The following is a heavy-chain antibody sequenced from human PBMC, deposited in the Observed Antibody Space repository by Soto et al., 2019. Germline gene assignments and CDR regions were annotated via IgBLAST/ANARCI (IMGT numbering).Heavy chain of an antibody. Sequence: PSETLCVSWTVAGGSSISYYWSWIRQPPGKGPEWIGYIYYSGSTNYNPSLKSRVTISVDTSKNQFSLKLSSVTAADTAAYYCARLVRYCSGGSCYFTRDAFDIWGHGTMVTVSS. D-gene: IGHD2-15*01. CDR2: IYYSGST. J-gene: IGHJ3*02. CDR3: ARLVRYCSGGSCYFTRDAFDI. CDR1: GGSSISYY. V-gene: IGHV4-59*08.